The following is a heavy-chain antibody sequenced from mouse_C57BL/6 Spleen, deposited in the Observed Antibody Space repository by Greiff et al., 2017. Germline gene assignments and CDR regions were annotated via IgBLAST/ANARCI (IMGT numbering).Heavy chain of an antibody. CDR3: ARGNWDDWYFDV. CDR2: ISSGSSTI. J-gene: IGHJ1*03. Sequence: EVQLVESGGGLVKPGGSLKLSCAASGFTFSDYGMHWVRQAPEKGLEWVAYISSGSSTIYYADTVKGRFTISRDNAKNTLFLQMTSLRSEDTAMYYCARGNWDDWYFDVWGTGTTVTVSS. D-gene: IGHD4-1*01. CDR1: GFTFSDYG. V-gene: IGHV5-17*01.